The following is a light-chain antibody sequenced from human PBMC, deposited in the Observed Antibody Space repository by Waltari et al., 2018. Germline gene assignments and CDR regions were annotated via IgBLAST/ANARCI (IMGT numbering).Light chain of an antibody. CDR3: HSFDSKLGGAV. V-gene: IGLV1-40*01. J-gene: IGLJ1*01. Sequence: QSVLTQPPSVSGAPGQRVTISCTGSISNIGANYDVQWYQQVPGTAPKLLIFGNKFRPWGVLDRFSGSKSGPSASLAISGLQAEDEAHYFCHSFDSKLGGAVFGSGTEVTV. CDR1: ISNIGANYD. CDR2: GNK.